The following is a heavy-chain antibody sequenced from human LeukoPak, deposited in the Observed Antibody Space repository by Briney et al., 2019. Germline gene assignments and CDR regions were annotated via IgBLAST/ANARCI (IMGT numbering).Heavy chain of an antibody. Sequence: PGRSLRLSCAGSGFTFSRFPMHWVRQAPGKGLEWVSAISGSGGSTYYADSVKGRFTISRDNSKNTLYLQMNSLRAEDTAVYYCAKVSRRVVVVIPALYYFDYWGQGTLVTVSS. J-gene: IGHJ4*02. D-gene: IGHD3-22*01. CDR3: AKVSRRVVVVIPALYYFDY. CDR1: GFTFSRFP. V-gene: IGHV3-23*01. CDR2: ISGSGGST.